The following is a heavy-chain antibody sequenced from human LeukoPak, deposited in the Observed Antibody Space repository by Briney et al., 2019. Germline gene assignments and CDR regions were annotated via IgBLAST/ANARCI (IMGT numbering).Heavy chain of an antibody. CDR2: IYSGGST. D-gene: IGHD4-11*01. CDR1: GFTVSSNY. J-gene: IGHJ4*02. V-gene: IGHV3-53*01. Sequence: GGSLRLSCAASGFTVSSNYMSWVRQAPGKGLEWVSVIYSGGSTYYADSVKGRFTISRDNSKNTLYLQMNSLRAEDTAVYYCARGKDSNYGLDYWGQGTLVTVSS. CDR3: ARGKDSNYGLDY.